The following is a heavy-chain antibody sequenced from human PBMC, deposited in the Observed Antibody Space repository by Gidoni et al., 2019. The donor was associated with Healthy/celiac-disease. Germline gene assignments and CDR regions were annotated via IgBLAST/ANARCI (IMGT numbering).Heavy chain of an antibody. J-gene: IGHJ4*02. D-gene: IGHD3-3*01. V-gene: IGHV3-21*01. CDR3: ARDSITMTPLDY. CDR2: ISSSSSYI. CDR1: GFTFSSYS. Sequence: EVQQVVSGGGLVKPGGTLRLSCAASGFTFSSYSMNWVRQGQGKGLEWVSSISSSSSYIYYADSVKGGFTISRENAKNSLYLQMNSLRAEDTAVYYCARDSITMTPLDYWGQGTLVTVSS.